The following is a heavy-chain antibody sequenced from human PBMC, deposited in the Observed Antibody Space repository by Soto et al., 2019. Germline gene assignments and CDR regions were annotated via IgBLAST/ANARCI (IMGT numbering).Heavy chain of an antibody. D-gene: IGHD3-22*01. V-gene: IGHV2-26*01. CDR2: IFSNDAK. Sequence: QVTLKESGPVLVKPTETLTLTCTVSGFSLSNARMGVSWIRQPPGKALEWLAHIFSNDAKSYSTSLKSRLTISKDTSKSQVVLTMTNMDPVDTATYYCARMRAYYYDSSGYYPTYYFDYWGQGTLVTVSS. CDR1: GFSLSNARMG. J-gene: IGHJ4*02. CDR3: ARMRAYYYDSSGYYPTYYFDY.